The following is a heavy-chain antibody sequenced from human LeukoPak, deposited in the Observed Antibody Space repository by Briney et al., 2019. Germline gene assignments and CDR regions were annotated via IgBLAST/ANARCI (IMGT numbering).Heavy chain of an antibody. CDR1: GYTLTQLS. CDR2: FDPEDGET. V-gene: IGHV1-24*01. CDR3: ATRWIFGGAIGPFFDY. J-gene: IGHJ4*02. D-gene: IGHD3-16*02. Sequence: GASVKVSCKVSGYTLTQLSMHWVRQAPGKGREGMGGFDPEDGETIYAQKFQGRVTMTEDTSTDTAYMELSSLRSEDTAVYYCATRWIFGGAIGPFFDYWGQGTLVTVSS.